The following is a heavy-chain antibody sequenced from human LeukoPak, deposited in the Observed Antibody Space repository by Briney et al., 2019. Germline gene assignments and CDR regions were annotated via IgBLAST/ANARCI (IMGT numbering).Heavy chain of an antibody. V-gene: IGHV3-23*01. Sequence: GGSLRPSCAASGFTFKTYAMMWVRQAPGKGLEWVSAIGGDGVSRDYSDSVKGRFTISRDNSKNTLYLQMNSLRVEDTALYFCAKRVGGTPDNWGLGTLVTVSS. J-gene: IGHJ4*02. CDR3: AKRVGGTPDN. CDR2: IGGDGVSR. CDR1: GFTFKTYA. D-gene: IGHD1-26*01.